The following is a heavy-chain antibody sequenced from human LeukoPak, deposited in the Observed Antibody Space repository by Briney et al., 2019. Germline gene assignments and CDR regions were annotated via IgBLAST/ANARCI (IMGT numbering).Heavy chain of an antibody. Sequence: PSETLSLTCAVSGYSLSSGYYWRWIRQPPGKGLARIRTIYHSGSPSYNPSLKTRVTISVDTSKNQSPLKLSSVPAADTAVYYCARHESRVEAPPYDYWGQGTLVTVSS. V-gene: IGHV4-38-2*01. J-gene: IGHJ4*02. D-gene: IGHD5-24*01. CDR3: ARHESRVEAPPYDY. CDR2: IYHSGSP. CDR1: GYSLSSGYY.